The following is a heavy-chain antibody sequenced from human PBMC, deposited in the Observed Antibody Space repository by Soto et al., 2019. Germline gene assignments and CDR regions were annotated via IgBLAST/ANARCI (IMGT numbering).Heavy chain of an antibody. J-gene: IGHJ4*02. CDR3: ARSRFYYDTSDYLDY. CDR1: GFTFTTDA. D-gene: IGHD3-22*01. V-gene: IGHV3-30-3*01. CDR2: ISYHGSDK. Sequence: PGGSLRLSCAASGFTFTTDAMHWVRPAPGKGLEWVAVISYHGSDKYYADSVKGRFTVSRDNSKNTLYLQMNSLRAEDTAVYFCARSRFYYDTSDYLDYWGQGTLVTVSS.